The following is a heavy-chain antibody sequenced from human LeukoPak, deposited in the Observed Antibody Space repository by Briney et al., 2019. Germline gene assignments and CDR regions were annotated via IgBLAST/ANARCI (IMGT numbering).Heavy chain of an antibody. Sequence: GGSLRLSCAASGFTVSSNYMSWVRQAPGKGLEWVSAISGSGGSTYYADSVKGRFTISRDNSKNTLYLQMNSLRAEDTAVYYCAKDSGWYDHWGQGTLVTVSS. CDR1: GFTVSSNY. J-gene: IGHJ5*02. D-gene: IGHD6-19*01. CDR2: ISGSGGST. V-gene: IGHV3-23*01. CDR3: AKDSGWYDH.